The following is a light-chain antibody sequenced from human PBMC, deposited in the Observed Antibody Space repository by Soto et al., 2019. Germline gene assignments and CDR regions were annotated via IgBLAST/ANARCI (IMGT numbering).Light chain of an antibody. CDR3: SSYTSSSTLYV. CDR1: SSDVGSYTY. V-gene: IGLV2-14*01. Sequence: QSALTQPASVSGSPRQSITISCTRASSDVGSYTYVSRYQQHPGKAPKLMIYEVNNRPSGVSNRFSGSKSGNTASLTISGLQAEDEADYYCSSYTSSSTLYVFGTGTKVTVL. CDR2: EVN. J-gene: IGLJ1*01.